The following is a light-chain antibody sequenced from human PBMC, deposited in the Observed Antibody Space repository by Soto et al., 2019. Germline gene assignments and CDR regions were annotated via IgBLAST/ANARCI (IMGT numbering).Light chain of an antibody. Sequence: EIVLTQSPGTLSLSPGERATLSCRASQSISSTYLAWYRQKSGQAPRLLIYAASSRATGIPDRFSGSGSGTDFTLTMSRLEPEDFEVYYCQQDFASSWTFGQGTRVEIK. CDR3: QQDFASSWT. CDR1: QSISSTY. J-gene: IGKJ1*01. V-gene: IGKV3-20*01. CDR2: AAS.